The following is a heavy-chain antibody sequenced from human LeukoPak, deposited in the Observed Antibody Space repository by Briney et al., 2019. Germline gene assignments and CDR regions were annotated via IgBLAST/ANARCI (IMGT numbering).Heavy chain of an antibody. CDR3: ARDTPLLWFGEFRNDAFDI. CDR1: GYTFTSYG. CDR2: ISAYNGNT. Sequence: ASVKVSCKASGYTFTSYGISWVRQAPGQGLEWMGWISAYNGNTKYAQKLQGRVTMTTDTSTSTAYMELRSLRSDDTAVYYYARDTPLLWFGEFRNDAFDIWGQGTMVTVSS. D-gene: IGHD3-10*01. V-gene: IGHV1-18*01. J-gene: IGHJ3*02.